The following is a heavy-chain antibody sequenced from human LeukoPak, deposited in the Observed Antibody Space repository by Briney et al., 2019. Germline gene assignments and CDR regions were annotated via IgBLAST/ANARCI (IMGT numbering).Heavy chain of an antibody. D-gene: IGHD3-16*01. Sequence: ASVKVSCKASGYTFTSYDINWVRQATGQGLEWMGWMNPKSGNTGYAQKLQGRVTMSMDTSISTAYMELTSLRSEDTAVYYCVAMLYWGQGTLVTVSS. J-gene: IGHJ4*02. CDR2: MNPKSGNT. V-gene: IGHV1-8*01. CDR1: GYTFTSYD. CDR3: VAMLY.